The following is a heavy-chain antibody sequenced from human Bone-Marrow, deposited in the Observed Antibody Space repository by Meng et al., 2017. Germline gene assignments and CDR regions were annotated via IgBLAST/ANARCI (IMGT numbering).Heavy chain of an antibody. CDR1: GGSISGSSW. Sequence: QVQLPESGPGLVKPSGTLSLTCTVSGGSISGSSWWTWVRQPLGKGLEWIGEIYNTGSTNYNPSLKSRVTISVDKSKNQFFRKLSSVTAADTAVYYCARGYCSTTNCNWFDPWGQGTLVTVSS. J-gene: IGHJ5*02. V-gene: IGHV4-4*02. CDR3: ARGYCSTTNCNWFDP. CDR2: IYNTGST. D-gene: IGHD2-2*01.